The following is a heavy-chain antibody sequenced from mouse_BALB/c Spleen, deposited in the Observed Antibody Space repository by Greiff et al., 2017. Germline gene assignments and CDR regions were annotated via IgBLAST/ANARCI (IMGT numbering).Heavy chain of an antibody. Sequence: VQLKESGAELVRPGALVKLSCKASGFNIKDYYMHWVKQRPEQGLEWIGWIDPENGNTIYDPKFQGKASITADTSSNTAYLQLSSLTSEDTAVYYCARGMDYGFAYWGQGTLVTVSA. CDR1: GFNIKDYY. D-gene: IGHD2-4*01. CDR3: ARGMDYGFAY. J-gene: IGHJ3*01. CDR2: IDPENGNT. V-gene: IGHV14-1*02.